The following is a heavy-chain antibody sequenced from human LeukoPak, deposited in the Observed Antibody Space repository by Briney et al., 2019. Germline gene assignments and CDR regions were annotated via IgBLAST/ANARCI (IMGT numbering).Heavy chain of an antibody. CDR3: TAVSLLRGYDVLTFYSYPNYFDF. Sequence: ASVTVSCKVSGYSFNDLSVHWVRQAPGKGLQWMGGYDPEYGDTIYAQNFQGRLTMTEDISTATAFMEVSSLRSEDTAVYYCTAVSLLRGYDVLTFYSYPNYFDFWGQGTLVTVSS. V-gene: IGHV1-24*01. D-gene: IGHD3-9*01. CDR1: GYSFNDLS. CDR2: YDPEYGDT. J-gene: IGHJ4*02.